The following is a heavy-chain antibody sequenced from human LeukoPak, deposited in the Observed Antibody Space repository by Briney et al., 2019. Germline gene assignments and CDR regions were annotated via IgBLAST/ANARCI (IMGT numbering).Heavy chain of an antibody. CDR3: AKGLYSGSYDGFDS. V-gene: IGHV3-23*01. CDR2: ISGSGGST. CDR1: GFTFRSYA. D-gene: IGHD1-26*01. Sequence: PGGSLRLSCAASGFTFRSYAMSWDRQAPGMGLEWVSVISGSGGSTYYADSVKGRFTISRDNSKNTLYLQMNSLRAEDTAVYYCAKGLYSGSYDGFDSWGQGALLTVSS. J-gene: IGHJ4*02.